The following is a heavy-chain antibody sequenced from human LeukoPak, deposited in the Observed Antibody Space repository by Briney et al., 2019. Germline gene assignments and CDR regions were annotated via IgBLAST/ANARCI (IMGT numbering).Heavy chain of an antibody. J-gene: IGHJ3*02. CDR1: GFTFSSYA. Sequence: PGGSLRLSCAASGFTFSSYAMSWVRQAPGKGLEWVSAISGSGGSTYYADSVKGRFTISRDNSKNTLYLQMNSLRAEDTAVYYCAKGLTGYCTNGVCRAAFDIWGQGTMVTVSS. D-gene: IGHD2-8*01. CDR3: AKGLTGYCTNGVCRAAFDI. V-gene: IGHV3-23*01. CDR2: ISGSGGST.